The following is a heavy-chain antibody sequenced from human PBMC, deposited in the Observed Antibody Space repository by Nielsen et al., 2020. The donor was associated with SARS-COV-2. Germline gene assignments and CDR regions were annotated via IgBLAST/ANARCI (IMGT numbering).Heavy chain of an antibody. D-gene: IGHD2-2*01. J-gene: IGHJ6*02. CDR2: ISSSGSTI. V-gene: IGHV3-11*04. CDR3: ARILDCSSTSCYADYYYGMDV. CDR1: GFTVSSNY. Sequence: GESLKISCAASGFTVSSNYMSWVRQAPGKGLEWVSYISSSGSTIYYADSVKGRFTISRDNAKNSLYLQMNSLRAEDTAVYYCARILDCSSTSCYADYYYGMDVWGQGTTVTVSS.